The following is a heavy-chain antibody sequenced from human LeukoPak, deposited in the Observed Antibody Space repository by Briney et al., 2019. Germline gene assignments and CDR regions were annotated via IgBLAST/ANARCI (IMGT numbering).Heavy chain of an antibody. CDR3: AREQQLVLDY. CDR1: GFAFSSYN. J-gene: IGHJ4*02. V-gene: IGHV3-48*01. Sequence: GGSLRLSCAASGFAFSSYNMNWVRQAPGKGLEWVSYISNSGNTIYYADSVKGRFTISRDNAKNSLYLQMNSLRAEDTAVYYCAREQQLVLDYWGPGTLVTVSS. CDR2: ISNSGNTI. D-gene: IGHD6-13*01.